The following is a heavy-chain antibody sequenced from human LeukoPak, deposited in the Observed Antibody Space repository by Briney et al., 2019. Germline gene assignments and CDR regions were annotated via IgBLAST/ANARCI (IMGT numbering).Heavy chain of an antibody. CDR2: ISSSGSTI. J-gene: IGHJ5*02. CDR3: ARGVGSSWYTTNWFDP. D-gene: IGHD6-13*01. CDR1: GSTFSSYE. V-gene: IGHV3-48*03. Sequence: QPGGSLRLSCAASGSTFSSYEMNWVRQAPGKGLEWVSYISSSGSTIYYADSVKGRFTISRDNAKNSLYLQMNSLRAEDTAVYYCARGVGSSWYTTNWFDPWGQGTLVTVSS.